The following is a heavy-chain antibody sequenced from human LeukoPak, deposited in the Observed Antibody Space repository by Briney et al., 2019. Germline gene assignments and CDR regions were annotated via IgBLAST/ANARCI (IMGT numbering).Heavy chain of an antibody. CDR3: AKDRGGGYGDYTRPNGFDP. D-gene: IGHD4-17*01. V-gene: IGHV3-20*01. Sequence: GGSLRLSCAASGFTFDDYGMSWVRQAPGKGLEWVSGINWNGGSTGYADSVKGRFTISRDNAKNSLNLQKNRVRAEDTAVYNCAKDRGGGYGDYTRPNGFDPWGQGTLVTVSS. CDR1: GFTFDDYG. J-gene: IGHJ5*01. CDR2: INWNGGST.